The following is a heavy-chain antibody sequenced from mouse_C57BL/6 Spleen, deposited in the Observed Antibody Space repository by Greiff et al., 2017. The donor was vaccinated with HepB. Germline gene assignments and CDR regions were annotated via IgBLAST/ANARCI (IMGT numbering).Heavy chain of an antibody. CDR2: IYPGSGST. CDR3: ARSRSYDYDYGYYYAMDY. J-gene: IGHJ4*01. D-gene: IGHD2-4*01. Sequence: QVQLQQPGAELVKPGASVKMSCKASGYTFTSYWITWVKQRPGQGLEWIGDIYPGSGSTNYNEKFKSKATLTVDTSSSTAYMQLSSLTSEDSAVYYCARSRSYDYDYGYYYAMDYWGQGTSVTVSS. V-gene: IGHV1-55*01. CDR1: GYTFTSYW.